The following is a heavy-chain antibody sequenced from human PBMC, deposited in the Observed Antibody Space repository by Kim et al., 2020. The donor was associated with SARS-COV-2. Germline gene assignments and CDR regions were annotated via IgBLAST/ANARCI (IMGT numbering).Heavy chain of an antibody. CDR1: GGSISSYY. CDR3: ARGSWVALRDWFDP. CDR2: IYYSGST. D-gene: IGHD1-26*01. J-gene: IGHJ5*02. V-gene: IGHV4-59*13. Sequence: SETLSLTCTVSGGSISSYYWSWIRQPPGKGLEWIGYIYYSGSTNYNPSLKSRVTISVDTSKNQFSLKLSSVTAADTAVYYCARGSWVALRDWFDPWGQGTLVTVSS.